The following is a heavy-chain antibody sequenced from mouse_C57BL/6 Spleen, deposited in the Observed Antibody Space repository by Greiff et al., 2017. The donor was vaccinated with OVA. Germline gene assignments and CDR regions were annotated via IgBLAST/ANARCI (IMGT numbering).Heavy chain of an antibody. J-gene: IGHJ3*01. Sequence: LVEPGPELVKPGASVKISCKASGYAFSSYWMNWVKQRPGKGLEWIGRIYPGDGDTNYNGKFKGKATLTADKSSSTAYMQLSSLTSEDSAVYFCARGGYDYDGFAYWGQGTLVTVSA. CDR1: GYAFSSYW. D-gene: IGHD2-4*01. CDR3: ARGGYDYDGFAY. V-gene: IGHV1-82*01. CDR2: IYPGDGDT.